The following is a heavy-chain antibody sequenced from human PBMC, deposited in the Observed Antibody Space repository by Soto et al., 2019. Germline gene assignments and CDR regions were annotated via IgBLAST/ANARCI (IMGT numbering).Heavy chain of an antibody. CDR1: GCTFSSYA. J-gene: IGHJ4*02. D-gene: IGHD6-13*01. V-gene: IGHV3-23*01. CDR3: AKELAGPDY. CDR2: ISGSGGST. Sequence: GLSLRLSWAASGCTFSSYAVSWVRQAPGKGLEWVSAISGSGGSTYYADSVKGRFTISRDNSKNTLYLQMNSLRAEDTDVYYCAKELAGPDYWGQGTLVTVSS.